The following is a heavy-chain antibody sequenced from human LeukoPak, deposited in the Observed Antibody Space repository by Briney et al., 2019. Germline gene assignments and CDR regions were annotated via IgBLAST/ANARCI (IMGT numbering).Heavy chain of an antibody. D-gene: IGHD6-13*01. J-gene: IGHJ4*02. CDR2: IYYSGST. Sequence: SETLSLTCTVSGGSISSNSYYWGWIRQPPGEGLEWIGSIYYSGSTYYNPSLKSRVTISVDTSKNQFSLKLSSVTAADTAVYYCARRAVSYSTNWYFDYWGQGTLVTVSS. CDR1: GGSISSNSYY. CDR3: ARRAVSYSTNWYFDY. V-gene: IGHV4-39*01.